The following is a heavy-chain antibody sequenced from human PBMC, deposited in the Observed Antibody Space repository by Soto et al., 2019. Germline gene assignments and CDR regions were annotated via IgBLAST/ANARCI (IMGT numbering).Heavy chain of an antibody. CDR3: ARVPYSSPNWFDP. CDR2: IIPIFGTA. CDR1: GGTFSSYA. V-gene: IGHV1-69*13. Sequence: SVKVSCKASGGTFSSYAISWVRQAPGQGLEWMGGIIPIFGTANYAQKFQGRVTITADESTSTAYMELSSLRSEDTAVYYCARVPYSSPNWFDPWGQGTLVTVSS. J-gene: IGHJ5*02. D-gene: IGHD6-19*01.